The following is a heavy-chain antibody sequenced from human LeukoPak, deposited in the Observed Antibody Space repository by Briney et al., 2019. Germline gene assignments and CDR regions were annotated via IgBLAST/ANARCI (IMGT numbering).Heavy chain of an antibody. CDR3: ARDVGGSWGYYYYGMDV. J-gene: IGHJ6*02. CDR1: GFTFSSYG. V-gene: IGHV3-30*03. D-gene: IGHD6-13*01. CDR2: ISYDGSNK. Sequence: GGSLRLSCAASGFTFSSYGMHWVRQAPGKGLEWVAVISYDGSNKYYADSVKGRFTISRDNSKNTLYLQMNSLRAEDTAVYYCARDVGGSWGYYYYGMDVWGQGTTVTVSS.